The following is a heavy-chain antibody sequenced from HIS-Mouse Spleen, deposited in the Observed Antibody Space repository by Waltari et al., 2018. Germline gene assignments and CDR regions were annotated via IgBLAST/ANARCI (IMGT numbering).Heavy chain of an antibody. Sequence: QLQLQESGPGLVKPSETLSLTCTVSGGSISSSSYYWGWIRQPPGKGLEWLGSIDYSGSTYYNPSLNSRVTIAVDTSKNQFSLKLSSVTAADTAVYYCAREIPYSSSWYDWYFDLWGRGTLVTVSS. V-gene: IGHV4-39*07. CDR2: IDYSGST. D-gene: IGHD6-13*01. CDR3: AREIPYSSSWYDWYFDL. CDR1: GGSISSSSYY. J-gene: IGHJ2*01.